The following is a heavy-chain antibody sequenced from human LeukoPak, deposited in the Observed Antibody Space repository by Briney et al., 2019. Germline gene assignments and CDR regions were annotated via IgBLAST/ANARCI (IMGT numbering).Heavy chain of an antibody. CDR3: ARGGSKPIDY. D-gene: IGHD2-2*01. CDR1: GFTFSNAW. V-gene: IGHV3-74*01. Sequence: PGGSLRLSCAASGFTFSNAWMHWVRQAPGKGLVWVSRINSDGSSTIYADSVKGRFTISRDNAKNTLYLQMNSLRAEDTAVYYCARGGSKPIDYWGQGTLVTVSS. CDR2: INSDGSST. J-gene: IGHJ4*02.